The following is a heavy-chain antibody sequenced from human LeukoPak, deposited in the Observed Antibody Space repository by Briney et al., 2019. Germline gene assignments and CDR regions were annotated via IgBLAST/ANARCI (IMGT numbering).Heavy chain of an antibody. CDR1: GGSISSYY. D-gene: IGHD2-21*02. J-gene: IGHJ6*02. CDR3: ARACCGGDCYYYYYGLDV. CDR2: IYYSGST. V-gene: IGHV4-59*01. Sequence: SETLSLTCTVSGGSISSYYWSWIRQPPGKGLEWIGYIYYSGSTNYNPSLKSRVTISVDTSKNQFSLKLSSVTAADTAVYYCARACCGGDCYYYYYGLDVWGQGTTVTVSS.